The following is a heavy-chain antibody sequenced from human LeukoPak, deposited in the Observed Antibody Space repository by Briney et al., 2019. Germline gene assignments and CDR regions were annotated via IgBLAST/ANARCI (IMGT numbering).Heavy chain of an antibody. Sequence: SQTLSLTSGLSVDSASINTGGWNWIRQSPSRGLEWPRKTSYGSKWNNDYAVSVKDRITINPDTSKDQFSLQLNSVTPEDTAVYYCAREVFKYGRFYFDYWGQGTPVTVSS. D-gene: IGHD1-14*01. CDR3: AREVFKYGRFYFDY. CDR1: VDSASINTGG. V-gene: IGHV6-1*01. J-gene: IGHJ4*02. CDR2: TSYGSKWNN.